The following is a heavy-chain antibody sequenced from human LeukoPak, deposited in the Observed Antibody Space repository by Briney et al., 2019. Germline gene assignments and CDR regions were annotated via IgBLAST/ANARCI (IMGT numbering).Heavy chain of an antibody. V-gene: IGHV1-2*06. Sequence: ASVKVSCKASGYTFTGYYMHWVRQAPGEGLEWMGRINPNSGGTNYAQKFQGRVTMTRDTSISTAYMELSRLRSDDTAVYYCARVEAYYYDSGGWGNLDSWGQGTLVTVSS. CDR2: INPNSGGT. D-gene: IGHD3-22*01. CDR1: GYTFTGYY. CDR3: ARVEAYYYDSGGWGNLDS. J-gene: IGHJ4*02.